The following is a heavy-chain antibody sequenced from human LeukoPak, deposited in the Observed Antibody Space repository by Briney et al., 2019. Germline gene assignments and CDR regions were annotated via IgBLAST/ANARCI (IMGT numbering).Heavy chain of an antibody. D-gene: IGHD1-26*01. Sequence: ASVKVSCKASGYTFTAYYMHWVRQAPGQGLEWMGWINPHSGGTSYAHKFQGRVTMTRDTSISTAYMELSRLRSDDTAVYYCASPSFESGSYYYFDYWGQGTLVTVSS. V-gene: IGHV1-2*07. CDR3: ASPSFESGSYYYFDY. CDR2: INPHSGGT. CDR1: GYTFTAYY. J-gene: IGHJ4*02.